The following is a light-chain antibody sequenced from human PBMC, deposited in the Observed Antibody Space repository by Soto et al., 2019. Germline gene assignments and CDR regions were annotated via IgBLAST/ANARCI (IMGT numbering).Light chain of an antibody. CDR2: GAS. CDR3: QQYNNWPRT. CDR1: QSVSSN. Sequence: EIVMTQSPATLSVSPGESATLSCRGSQSVSSNLAWYQQKPGQAPRLLIYGASTRATGIPARFSGSGSGTEFTLTISSLQSEDFAVYYCQQYNNWPRTFGQGTKVDIK. J-gene: IGKJ1*01. V-gene: IGKV3-15*01.